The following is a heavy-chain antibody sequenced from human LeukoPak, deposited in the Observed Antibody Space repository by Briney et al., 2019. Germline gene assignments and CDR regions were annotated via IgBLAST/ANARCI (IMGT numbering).Heavy chain of an antibody. V-gene: IGHV1-3*02. D-gene: IGHD1-26*01. CDR3: ATALNSGSYYTLPAWFDY. Sequence: ASVKVSCKASGYTFTSYAMHWVRQAPGQRLEWMGWGNAGNGNTKYSQEFQGRVTITRDTSASTAYMELSSLRSEDTAVYYCATALNSGSYYTLPAWFDYWGQGTLVTVSS. CDR1: GYTFTSYA. J-gene: IGHJ4*02. CDR2: GNAGNGNT.